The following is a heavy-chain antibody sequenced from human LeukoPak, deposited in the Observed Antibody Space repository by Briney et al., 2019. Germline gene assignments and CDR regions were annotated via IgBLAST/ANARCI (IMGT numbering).Heavy chain of an antibody. CDR3: VRQYYHYSSDYYWAPDY. D-gene: IGHD3-22*01. CDR1: GYTLTELS. J-gene: IGHJ4*02. Sequence: ASVKVSCKVSGYTLTELSMHWVRQAPGKGLEWMGGFDPEDGETIYAQKFQGRVTMTRDMSTSTVYMELSSLRSEDTAVYYCVRQYYHYSSDYYWAPDYWGQGTPVTVSS. V-gene: IGHV1-24*01. CDR2: FDPEDGET.